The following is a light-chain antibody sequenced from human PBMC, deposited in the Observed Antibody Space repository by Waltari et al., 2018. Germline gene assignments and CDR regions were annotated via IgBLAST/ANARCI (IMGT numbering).Light chain of an antibody. CDR1: QSFTRY. CDR3: QHYMGLLVT. J-gene: IGKJ1*01. Sequence: VLTQSPGPLSLSPGEKATLSCRASQSFTRYLAWYQHKPGQAPRLLIYDASTRAAGIADRFSGSGFGTDFTLTISRLEPEDFAVYYCQHYMGLLVTFGQGTKVEIK. CDR2: DAS. V-gene: IGKV3-20*01.